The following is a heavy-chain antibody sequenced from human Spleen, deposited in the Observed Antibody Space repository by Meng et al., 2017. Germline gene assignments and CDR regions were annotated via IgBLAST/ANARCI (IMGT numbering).Heavy chain of an antibody. J-gene: IGHJ2*01. CDR1: GFTFDDSG. D-gene: IGHD2/OR15-2a*01. Sequence: GESLKISCAASGFTFDDSGMSWVRQAPGKGMEWVSGINWNGRSTGYADSVKGRFTISRDNAKKSLYLQMNSLRAEDTAFYYCARGVFSYWYFDFWGRGTLVTVSS. CDR2: INWNGRST. V-gene: IGHV3-20*04. CDR3: ARGVFSYWYFDF.